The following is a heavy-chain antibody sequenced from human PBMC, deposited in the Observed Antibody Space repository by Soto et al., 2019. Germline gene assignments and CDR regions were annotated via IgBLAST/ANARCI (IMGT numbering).Heavy chain of an antibody. CDR1: GYTFTSYD. D-gene: IGHD4-17*01. Sequence: QVQLVQSGAEVKKPGASVKVSCKASGYTFTSYDINWVRQATGQGLEYLGWMNPNSGNTGYVQKFQGRVTMTRDSSISTAYMELSSRRSEGTAVYYCARGIKYGDYSRWCDPWGQGTLVTVSS. CDR3: ARGIKYGDYSRWCDP. V-gene: IGHV1-8*02. J-gene: IGHJ5*02. CDR2: MNPNSGNT.